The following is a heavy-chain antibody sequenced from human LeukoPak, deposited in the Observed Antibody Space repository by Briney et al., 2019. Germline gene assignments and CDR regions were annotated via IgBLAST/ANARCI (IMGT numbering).Heavy chain of an antibody. D-gene: IGHD3-10*01. CDR1: GYTLTELS. CDR2: FDPEDGET. J-gene: IGHJ6*02. Sequence: GASVKVSCKVSGYTLTELSMHWVRQAPGKGLEWMGGFDPEDGETIYAQKFQGRVTMTEDTSTDTAYMELSSLRSEDTAVYYCATDIGGYGSGRASRYLENYYYYYGMDVWGQGTTVTVSS. CDR3: ATDIGGYGSGRASRYLENYYYYYGMDV. V-gene: IGHV1-24*01.